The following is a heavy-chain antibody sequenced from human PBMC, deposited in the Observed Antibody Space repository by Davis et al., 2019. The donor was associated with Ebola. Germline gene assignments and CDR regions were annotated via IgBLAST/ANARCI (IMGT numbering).Heavy chain of an antibody. CDR2: ISGSGGST. CDR3: AKSGLSFGVVKYHYGMDV. D-gene: IGHD3-3*01. Sequence: GESLKISCAASGFTFSSYAMSWVRQAPGKGLEWVSAISGSGGSTYYADSVRGRFSVSRDNSKDTLFLQMNSLRAEDTAVYYCAKSGLSFGVVKYHYGMDVWGQGTTVTGSS. CDR1: GFTFSSYA. V-gene: IGHV3-23*01. J-gene: IGHJ6*02.